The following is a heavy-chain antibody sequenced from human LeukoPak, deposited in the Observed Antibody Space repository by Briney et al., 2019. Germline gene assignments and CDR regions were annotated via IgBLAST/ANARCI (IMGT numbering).Heavy chain of an antibody. CDR1: GFSFSSSW. CDR2: IKQDGSET. J-gene: IGHJ3*02. Sequence: GGSLRLSCVVSGFSFSSSWMTWVRQAPGKGLEWVANIKQDGSETHYVDSVKGRFTISRDNAKNSLYLQMNSLRAEDTAVYYCAREPGIGYAFDIWGHGTVVTVSS. V-gene: IGHV3-7*01. D-gene: IGHD2/OR15-2a*01. CDR3: AREPGIGYAFDI.